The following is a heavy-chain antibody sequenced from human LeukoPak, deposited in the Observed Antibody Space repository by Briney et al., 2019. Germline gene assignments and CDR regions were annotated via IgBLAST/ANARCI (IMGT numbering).Heavy chain of an antibody. CDR1: GGSFSGYY. CDR3: ATTRGGGYCSSTGCQDRIPFDY. V-gene: IGHV4-34*01. CDR2: INHSGST. D-gene: IGHD2-2*01. Sequence: SETLSLTCAVYGGSFSGYYWSWIRQPPGKGLEWIGEINHSGSTNYNPSLKSRVTISVDTSKNQFSLKLSSVTAADTAVYYCATTRGGGYCSSTGCQDRIPFDYWGQGTLVTVSS. J-gene: IGHJ4*02.